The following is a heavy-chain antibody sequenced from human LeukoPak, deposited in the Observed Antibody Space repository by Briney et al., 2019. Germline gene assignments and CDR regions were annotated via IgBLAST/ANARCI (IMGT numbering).Heavy chain of an antibody. V-gene: IGHV1-8*01. CDR2: MNPNSGNT. J-gene: IGHJ5*02. CDR3: ARGKGGSKYYDFWSGYYTGLWNWFDP. D-gene: IGHD3-3*01. Sequence: ASVKVSCKASGYTFTSYDINWVRQATGQGLEWMGWMNPNSGNTGYAQKFQGRATMTRNTSISTAYMELSSLRSEDTAVYYCARGKGGSKYYDFWSGYYTGLWNWFDPWGQGTLVTVSS. CDR1: GYTFTSYD.